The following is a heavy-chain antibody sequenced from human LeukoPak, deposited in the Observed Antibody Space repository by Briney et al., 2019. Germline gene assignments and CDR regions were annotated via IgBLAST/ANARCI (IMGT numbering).Heavy chain of an antibody. CDR1: GFTFSDYY. V-gene: IGHV3-11*01. J-gene: IGHJ5*02. CDR2: ISSSGSTI. D-gene: IGHD7-27*01. CDR3: ARYNWGSSWFDP. Sequence: PGGSLGLSCAASGFTFSDYYMSWIRQAPGKGLEWVSCISSSGSTIYYADSVKGRFTISRDNAKNSLYLQMNGLRAEDTAVYYCARYNWGSSWFDPWGQGTLVTVSS.